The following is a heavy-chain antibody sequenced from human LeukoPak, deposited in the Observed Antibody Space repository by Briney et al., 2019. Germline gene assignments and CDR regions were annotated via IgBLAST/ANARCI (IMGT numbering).Heavy chain of an antibody. Sequence: KTGGSLRLSCAASGFTFSDFHMSWIRQAPGKGLEWVAYISSSGGTPIFYADSVKGRFTVSRDNAKNSLYLQMKSLRAEDTAVYYCVRGGGRAWDFDYWGQGTLVTVSS. V-gene: IGHV3-11*01. CDR2: ISSSGGTPI. CDR3: VRGGGRAWDFDY. J-gene: IGHJ4*02. CDR1: GFTFSDFH. D-gene: IGHD3-10*01.